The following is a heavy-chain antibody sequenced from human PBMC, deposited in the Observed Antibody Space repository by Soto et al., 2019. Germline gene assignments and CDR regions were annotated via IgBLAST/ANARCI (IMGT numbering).Heavy chain of an antibody. CDR3: AKDPHDFWSGYSDFLY. V-gene: IGHV3-23*01. Sequence: GGSLRLSCAASGFTFSSYAMSWVRQAPGKGLEWVSAISGSGGSTYYADSVKGRFTISRDNSKNTRYLQMNSLRAEDTAVYYCAKDPHDFWSGYSDFLYWGQGTLVTVSS. D-gene: IGHD3-3*01. J-gene: IGHJ4*02. CDR2: ISGSGGST. CDR1: GFTFSSYA.